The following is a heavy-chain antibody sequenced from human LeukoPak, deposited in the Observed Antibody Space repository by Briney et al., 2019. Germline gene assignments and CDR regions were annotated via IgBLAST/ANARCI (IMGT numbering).Heavy chain of an antibody. CDR2: INPSGGST. Sequence: GASVKVSCKPSGYTFTSYYIHWVRQAPGQGLEWMGIINPSGGSTSYAQKFQGRVTMTRDMSTSTVYMELSSLRSEDTAVYYCASAGTFRLDLDYWGQGTLVTVSS. V-gene: IGHV1-46*01. D-gene: IGHD6-13*01. J-gene: IGHJ4*02. CDR3: ASAGTFRLDLDY. CDR1: GYTFTSYY.